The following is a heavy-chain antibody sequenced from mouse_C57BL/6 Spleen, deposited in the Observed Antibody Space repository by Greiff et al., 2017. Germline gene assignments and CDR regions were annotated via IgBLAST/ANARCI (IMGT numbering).Heavy chain of an antibody. CDR2: IWSGGST. D-gene: IGHD2-4*01. J-gene: IGHJ2*01. CDR3: ARIDYEGNYFDY. V-gene: IGHV2-2*01. CDR1: GFSFTSYG. Sequence: QVQLKQSGPGLVQPSQSLSITCTVSGFSFTSYGVHWVSQSPGKGLEWLGVIWSGGSTDYNAAFISSRGISKENSKSQVFFKMNSLQADDTAIYYCARIDYEGNYFDYWGQGTTLTVSS.